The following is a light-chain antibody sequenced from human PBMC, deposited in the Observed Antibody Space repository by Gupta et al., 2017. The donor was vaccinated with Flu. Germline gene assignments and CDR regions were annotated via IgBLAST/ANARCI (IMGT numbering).Light chain of an antibody. V-gene: IGLV6-57*01. J-gene: IGLJ3*02. Sequence: VTIYSTRSSGNIDRNDVQCYQQRPGTSPTTVIYDDKKRRSGGPDRVSCSIDSSSNSAFLTISGLKTEDDADYYCQSYDSSNYRVFGGGTKLTVL. CDR3: QSYDSSNYRV. CDR1: SGNIDRND. CDR2: DDK.